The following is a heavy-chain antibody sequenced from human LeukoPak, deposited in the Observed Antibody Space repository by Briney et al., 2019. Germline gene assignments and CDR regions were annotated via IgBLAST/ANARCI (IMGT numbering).Heavy chain of an antibody. CDR3: ARFAAGGSYYYMDV. CDR1: GFTFSSYT. J-gene: IGHJ6*03. D-gene: IGHD6-25*01. Sequence: RPGGSLRLSCAASGFTFSSYTMNWVRQPPGKGVEWVSNIGTSSTTIYYADSVKGRFTISRDNAKNSLYLQMNSLRADDTAVYYCARFAAGGSYYYMDVWGKGTTVTVSS. V-gene: IGHV3-48*01. CDR2: IGTSSTTI.